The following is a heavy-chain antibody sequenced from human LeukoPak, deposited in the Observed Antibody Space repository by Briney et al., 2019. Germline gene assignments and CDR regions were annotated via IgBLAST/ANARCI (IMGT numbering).Heavy chain of an antibody. CDR1: GGSIRGYY. J-gene: IGHJ4*02. CDR2: IYYSGST. D-gene: IGHD5-12*01. Sequence: SETLSLTYTVSGGSIRGYYWSWIRQPPGKGLEWIGYIYYSGSTNYNPSLKSRVTISVDMSKNQFSLKLSSVTAADTAVYYCARNSGYDRLPTHWGQGTLVTVSS. V-gene: IGHV4-59*01. CDR3: ARNSGYDRLPTH.